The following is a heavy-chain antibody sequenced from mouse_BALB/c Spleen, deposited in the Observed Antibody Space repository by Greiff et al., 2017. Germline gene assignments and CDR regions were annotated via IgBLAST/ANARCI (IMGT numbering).Heavy chain of an antibody. Sequence: VQLQQSGAELVKPGASVKLSCTASGFNIKDTYMHWVKQRPEQGLEWIGRIDPANGNTKYDPKFQGKATITADTSSNTAYLQLSSLTSEDTAVYYCARRDYGNYGWYFDVWGAGTTVTVSS. V-gene: IGHV14-3*02. J-gene: IGHJ1*01. CDR3: ARRDYGNYGWYFDV. CDR1: GFNIKDTY. CDR2: IDPANGNT. D-gene: IGHD2-1*01.